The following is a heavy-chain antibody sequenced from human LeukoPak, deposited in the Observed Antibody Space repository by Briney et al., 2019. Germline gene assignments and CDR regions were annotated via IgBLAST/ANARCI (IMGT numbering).Heavy chain of an antibody. Sequence: PSETLSLTYTVSDDSICNSLYYWGWIRQPPGKGLEWMPSIFHNGRTYYSSSLTSRVTISVDTSKTQFSLKQSSVTAADTAVFYCARGMAGDYDHNWFDSWGQGTLVTVSS. V-gene: IGHV4-39*01. J-gene: IGHJ5*01. D-gene: IGHD4-17*01. CDR1: DDSICNSLYY. CDR3: ARGMAGDYDHNWFDS. CDR2: IFHNGRT.